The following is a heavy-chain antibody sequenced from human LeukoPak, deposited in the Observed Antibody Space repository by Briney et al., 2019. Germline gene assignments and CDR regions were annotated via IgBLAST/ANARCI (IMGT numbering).Heavy chain of an antibody. CDR3: ARVGYCSSTSCPDY. Sequence: SETLSLTCTVSGGSISSGSYYWSWIRQPAGKGLEWIGRIYTSGSTNYNPSLKSRVTISVDTSKNQFSLKLSSVTAADTAVYYCARVGYCSSTSCPDYWGQGTLVTVSS. V-gene: IGHV4-61*02. D-gene: IGHD2-2*01. CDR1: GGSISSGSYY. CDR2: IYTSGST. J-gene: IGHJ4*02.